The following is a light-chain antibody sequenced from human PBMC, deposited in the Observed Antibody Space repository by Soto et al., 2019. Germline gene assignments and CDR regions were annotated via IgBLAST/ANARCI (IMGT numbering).Light chain of an antibody. Sequence: DIQMTQSPSTLSASVGDRVTITCRASQSISKWLAWYQQKPGKAPNLLIFDASTLGSGVPPRFSGSGSGTEFTLTISSLQPGDFATYYCHQYNSYSPWTFGQGTRWISN. CDR2: DAS. CDR3: HQYNSYSPWT. J-gene: IGKJ1*01. V-gene: IGKV1-5*01. CDR1: QSISKW.